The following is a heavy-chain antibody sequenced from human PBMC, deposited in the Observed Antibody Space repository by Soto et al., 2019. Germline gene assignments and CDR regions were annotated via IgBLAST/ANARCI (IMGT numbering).Heavy chain of an antibody. J-gene: IGHJ5*02. CDR1: GASIRSTDYY. Sequence: PSETLSLTCTVSGASIRSTDYYWSWIRQAPGKGLEWIGYVYYTGSTYYNPSLMSRLTISVDTSKNQFSLKLTSVTAAETAVYYCVRTAREGAVAPHWFDRWGKGTQVTSPQ. V-gene: IGHV4-30-4*01. CDR3: VRTAREGAVAPHWFDR. CDR2: VYYTGST. D-gene: IGHD2-21*02.